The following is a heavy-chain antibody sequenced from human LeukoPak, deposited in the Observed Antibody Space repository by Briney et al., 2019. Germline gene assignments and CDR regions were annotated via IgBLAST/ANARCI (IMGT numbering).Heavy chain of an antibody. CDR3: ARSVSSSSMNYFDY. Sequence: GGSLRLSCAASGFTVSSNYMSWVRQAPGKGLEWVSVIYSGGSTYYADSVKGRFTIFRDNSNNTLFLQMNSLRVEDTAVYYCARSVSSSSMNYFDYWGQGTLVTVSS. V-gene: IGHV3-66*01. CDR2: IYSGGST. D-gene: IGHD6-6*01. J-gene: IGHJ4*02. CDR1: GFTVSSNY.